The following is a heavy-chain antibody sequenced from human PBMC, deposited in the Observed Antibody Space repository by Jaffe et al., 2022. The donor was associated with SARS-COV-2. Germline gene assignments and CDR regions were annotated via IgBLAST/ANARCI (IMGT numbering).Heavy chain of an antibody. D-gene: IGHD6-13*01. Sequence: QVQLQESGPGLVKPSQTLSLTCTVSGGSISSGSYYWSWIRQPTGKGLEWIGRMYTSGSTDYNPSLKSRVTISVDTSKNQFSLRLSSVTAADTAVYYCVRDDVDGSNWTGGIDYWGQGTLVTVSS. CDR3: VRDDVDGSNWTGGIDY. V-gene: IGHV4-61*02. CDR1: GGSISSGSYY. J-gene: IGHJ4*02. CDR2: MYTSGST.